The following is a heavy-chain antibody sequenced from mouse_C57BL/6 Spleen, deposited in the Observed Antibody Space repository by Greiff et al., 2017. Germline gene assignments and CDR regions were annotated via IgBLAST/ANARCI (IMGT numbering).Heavy chain of an antibody. CDR1: GYTFTSYW. D-gene: IGHD2-4*01. CDR2: IYPGSGST. Sequence: QVQLQQPGAELVKPGASVKMSCKASGYTFTSYWITWVKQRPGQGLEWIGDIYPGSGSTNYNEKFKSKATLTVDTSSSTAYMQRSRLTSEDSAVYYCARHDYDGRYYAMDYWGQGTSVTVSS. CDR3: ARHDYDGRYYAMDY. J-gene: IGHJ4*01. V-gene: IGHV1-55*01.